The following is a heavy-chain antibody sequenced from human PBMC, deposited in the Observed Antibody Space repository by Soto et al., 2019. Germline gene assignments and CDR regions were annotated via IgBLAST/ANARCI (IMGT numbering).Heavy chain of an antibody. D-gene: IGHD3-9*01. CDR2: IYYSGST. J-gene: IGHJ4*02. CDR1: GGSISSGDYY. Sequence: SETLSLTCTDSGGSISSGDYYWSWIRQPPGKGLEWIGYIYYSGSTYYNPSLKSRVTISVDTSKNQFSLKLSTVTAADTAVYYWASLQYFGWLWVDYWGQGTLVTVSS. V-gene: IGHV4-30-4*01. CDR3: ASLQYFGWLWVDY.